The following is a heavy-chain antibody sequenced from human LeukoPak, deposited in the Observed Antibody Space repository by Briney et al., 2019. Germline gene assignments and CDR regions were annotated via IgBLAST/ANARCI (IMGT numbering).Heavy chain of an antibody. CDR3: ARAPGIAAAGPPVPYYYYGMDV. D-gene: IGHD6-13*01. V-gene: IGHV6-1*01. CDR1: GDSVSSNSAA. J-gene: IGHJ6*02. CDR2: TYYRSKWYN. Sequence: SQTLSLTCAISGDSVSSNSAAWNWIRQSPSRGPEWLGRTYYRSKWYNDYAVSVKSRITINPDTSKNQFSLQLNSVTPEDTAVYYCARAPGIAAAGPPVPYYYYGMDVWGQGTTVTVSS.